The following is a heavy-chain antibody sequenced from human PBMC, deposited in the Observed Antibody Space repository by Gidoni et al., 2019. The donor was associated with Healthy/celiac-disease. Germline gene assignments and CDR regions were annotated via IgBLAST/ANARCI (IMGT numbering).Heavy chain of an antibody. J-gene: IGHJ4*02. Sequence: EVQLVQSGAEVKKPGASLKVSWKGSGYSLTSYWNGWVRQMPGQGLEWVGIIYPGESETRYSQAFQGQVTISADKAISTDYLQWSSLKASDTDMYYCARLRSSGWDGLYYFDYWGQGTLVTVSS. CDR3: ARLRSSGWDGLYYFDY. V-gene: IGHV5-51*01. CDR2: IYPGESET. CDR1: GYSLTSYW. D-gene: IGHD6-19*01.